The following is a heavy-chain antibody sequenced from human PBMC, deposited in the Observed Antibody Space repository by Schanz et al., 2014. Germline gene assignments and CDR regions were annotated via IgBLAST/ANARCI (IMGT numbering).Heavy chain of an antibody. J-gene: IGHJ5*02. CDR2: VSRSTPDI. Sequence: VQLLESGGGLVKPGGSLRLSCAASGFTFSDYYINWIRQAPGKGLEWVSYVSRSTPDIYYADSVKGRFTMSRDNAKNSVFLQMNSLRAEDTAVYYCARPALWFGDNCFDPWGQGTLVTVSS. V-gene: IGHV3-11*03. D-gene: IGHD3-10*01. CDR1: GFTFSDYY. CDR3: ARPALWFGDNCFDP.